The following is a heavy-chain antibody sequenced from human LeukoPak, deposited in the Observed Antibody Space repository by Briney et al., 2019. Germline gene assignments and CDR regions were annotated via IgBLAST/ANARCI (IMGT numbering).Heavy chain of an antibody. J-gene: IGHJ4*02. Sequence: PGGSLRLSCAASGFTFSSYAMSWVRQAPGKGLEWVSAISGSGGSTYYADSVKGRFTISRDNSKNTLYLQMNSLRAEDTAVYYCTKSNSGDRPKPTFDYWGQGTLVTVSS. CDR1: GFTFSSYA. CDR2: ISGSGGST. CDR3: TKSNSGDRPKPTFDY. V-gene: IGHV3-23*01. D-gene: IGHD2-15*01.